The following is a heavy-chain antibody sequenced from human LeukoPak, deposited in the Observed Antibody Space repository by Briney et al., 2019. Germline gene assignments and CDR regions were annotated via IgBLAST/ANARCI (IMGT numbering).Heavy chain of an antibody. CDR3: ARDRSGSNWDKGRPDTFDI. J-gene: IGHJ3*02. D-gene: IGHD1/OR15-1a*01. CDR2: IRNDGSNK. Sequence: GGSLRLSCAASGFTFSSFGMHWVRQAPGKGLEWVAFIRNDGSNKYYADSVKGRFTISRDNAKNSLYLQMSSLRAEDTAVYYCARDRSGSNWDKGRPDTFDIWGQGTMVTVSS. V-gene: IGHV3-30*02. CDR1: GFTFSSFG.